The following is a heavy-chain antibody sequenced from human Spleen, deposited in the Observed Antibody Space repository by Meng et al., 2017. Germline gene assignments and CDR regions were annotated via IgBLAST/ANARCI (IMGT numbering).Heavy chain of an antibody. Sequence: GESLKISCKASGNSFISNWIGWVRQMPGKGLEWMGIIYPGDSDTRYSPSFQGQVTMSADKSISTAYLQWSSLKASDTAMYYCARPQDVSIPDYAFDIWGQGTMVTVSS. CDR1: GNSFISNW. D-gene: IGHD2-21*01. J-gene: IGHJ3*02. V-gene: IGHV5-51*01. CDR2: IYPGDSDT. CDR3: ARPQDVSIPDYAFDI.